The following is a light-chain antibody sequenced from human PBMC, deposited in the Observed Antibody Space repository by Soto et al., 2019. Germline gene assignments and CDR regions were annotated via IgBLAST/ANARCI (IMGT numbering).Light chain of an antibody. CDR1: SSGVGGYNY. CDR3: MCYAGGNNWV. CDR2: DVN. Sequence: QSVLTQPRSVSGSPGQSVTISCTGTSSGVGGYNYVSWYQHLPGKAPKLMIYDVNKRPSGVPDRFSGSKSGNTASLTISGLQAEDEADYYCMCYAGGNNWVFGGGTKLTVL. V-gene: IGLV2-11*01. J-gene: IGLJ3*02.